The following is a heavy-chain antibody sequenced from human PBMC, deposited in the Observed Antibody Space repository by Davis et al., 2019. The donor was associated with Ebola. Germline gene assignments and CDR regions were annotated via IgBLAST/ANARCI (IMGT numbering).Heavy chain of an antibody. CDR2: INNIGSST. J-gene: IGHJ4*02. Sequence: GESLKISCSASGITFSSYTFHWVRQAPGKGLEYISSINNIGSSTYYADSVKGRFTTSRDNSQNTLYLQMSSLRTEDTAVYYCVKWGAYWGQGTLVTVSS. CDR1: GITFSSYT. V-gene: IGHV3-64D*08. CDR3: VKWGAY. D-gene: IGHD3-16*01.